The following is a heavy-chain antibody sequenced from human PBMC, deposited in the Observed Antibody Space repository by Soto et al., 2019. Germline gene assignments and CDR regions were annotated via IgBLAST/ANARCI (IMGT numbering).Heavy chain of an antibody. CDR2: MNPNSGNT. CDR3: ARGNEYGGNFDY. V-gene: IGHV1-8*01. CDR1: GYTFTSYD. J-gene: IGHJ4*02. D-gene: IGHD2-15*01. Sequence: QVQLVQSGAEVKKPGASVKVSCKASGYTFTSYDVNWVRQATGQGLESMGWMNPNSGNTGYAQKFQGRVTMTRNTSISTAYLELSSLRSEDTAVYYCARGNEYGGNFDYWGQGTLVTVSS.